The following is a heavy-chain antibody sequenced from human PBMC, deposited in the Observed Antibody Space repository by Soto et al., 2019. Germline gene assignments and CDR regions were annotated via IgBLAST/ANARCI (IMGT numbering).Heavy chain of an antibody. CDR1: GYTFTGYY. V-gene: IGHV1-2*04. Sequence: GASVKVSCKASGYTFTGYYMHWVRQAPGQGLEWMGWITPNSGGTNYAQKFQGWVTMTRDTSISTAYMELSRLRSDDTAVYYCARDRNSSRPDAFDIWGQGTMVTV. CDR2: ITPNSGGT. J-gene: IGHJ3*02. CDR3: ARDRNSSRPDAFDI. D-gene: IGHD6-19*01.